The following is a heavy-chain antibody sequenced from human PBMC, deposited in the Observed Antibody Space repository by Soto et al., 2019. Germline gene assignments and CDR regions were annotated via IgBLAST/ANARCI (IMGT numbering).Heavy chain of an antibody. CDR3: ARAVGGRWFDP. CDR1: GFTFTSSA. CDR2: MNPNSGNT. Sequence: ASVKVSCKASGFTFTSSAVQWVRQATGQGLEWMGWMNPNSGNTGYAQKFQGRVTMTRNTSISTAYMELSSLRSEDTAVYYCARAVGGRWFDPWGQGTLVTVSS. D-gene: IGHD2-15*01. V-gene: IGHV1-8*02. J-gene: IGHJ5*02.